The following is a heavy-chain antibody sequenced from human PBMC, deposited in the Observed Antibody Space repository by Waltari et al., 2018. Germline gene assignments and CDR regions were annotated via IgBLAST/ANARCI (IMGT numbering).Heavy chain of an antibody. V-gene: IGHV1-2*02. CDR1: GYTFTGYY. J-gene: IGHJ6*02. Sequence: QVQLVQSGAEVKKPGASVKVSCKASGYTFTGYYMHWVRQAPGQGPEWRGGINPNSGGTNKAQKFQGRVTMTRDPSISTAYMELSRLRSDDTAVYYCARVDTAMVYYYGMDVWGQGTTVTVSS. D-gene: IGHD5-18*01. CDR3: ARVDTAMVYYYGMDV. CDR2: INPNSGGT.